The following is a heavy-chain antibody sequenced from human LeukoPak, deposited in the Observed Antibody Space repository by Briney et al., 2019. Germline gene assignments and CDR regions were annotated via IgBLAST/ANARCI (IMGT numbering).Heavy chain of an antibody. D-gene: IGHD3-22*01. Sequence: PGGSLRLSCSASGFTFSTYAMHWVRQAPGKGLEYVSAISSNGGTTYYANSVKGRFTISRDNSKETLDVQMGRLRAEDMALYYCARADYDSSGYYADYWGQGTLVTV. CDR2: ISSNGGTT. CDR3: ARADYDSSGYYADY. V-gene: IGHV3-64*01. J-gene: IGHJ4*02. CDR1: GFTFSTYA.